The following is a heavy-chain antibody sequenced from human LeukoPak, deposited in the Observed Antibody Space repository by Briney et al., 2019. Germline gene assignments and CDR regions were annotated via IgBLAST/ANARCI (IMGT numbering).Heavy chain of an antibody. CDR3: ARGHLGEYYYDSSGYQH. D-gene: IGHD3-22*01. J-gene: IGHJ1*01. Sequence: SVKVSCKASGGTFSIYAISWVRQAPGQGLEWMGRIIPILGIANYAQKFQGRVTITADKSTSTAYMELSSLRSEDTAVYYCARGHLGEYYYDSSGYQHWGQGTLVTVSS. CDR2: IIPILGIA. CDR1: GGTFSIYA. V-gene: IGHV1-69*04.